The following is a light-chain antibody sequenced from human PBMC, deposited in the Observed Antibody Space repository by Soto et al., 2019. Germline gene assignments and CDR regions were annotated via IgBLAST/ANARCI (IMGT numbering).Light chain of an antibody. CDR3: QQYDNSPRT. J-gene: IGKJ2*01. V-gene: IGKV3-15*01. CDR1: QSVSSR. CDR2: GAS. Sequence: EIVMTQSPATLSASVGERATVSCRASQSVSSRLAWYQQKPGKAPKLLIYGASTRATGIPARFSGSGSGTEFPLTISSLQSEYFAVYYCQQYDNSPRTFGQGTKLEIK.